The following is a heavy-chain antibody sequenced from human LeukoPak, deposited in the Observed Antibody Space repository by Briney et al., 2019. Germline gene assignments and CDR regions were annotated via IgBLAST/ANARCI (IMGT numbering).Heavy chain of an antibody. CDR1: GFTVSSNY. CDR3: AREGSAPVEGAFDI. CDR2: IYSGGST. J-gene: IGHJ3*02. D-gene: IGHD1-26*01. Sequence: GGSLRLSCAASGFTVSSNYMRWVRQAPGKGREWGSVIYSGGSTYYAASVKGRFTISRDNSKNTLYLQMNSLRAEDTAVYYCAREGSAPVEGAFDIWGQGTMVTVSS. V-gene: IGHV3-53*01.